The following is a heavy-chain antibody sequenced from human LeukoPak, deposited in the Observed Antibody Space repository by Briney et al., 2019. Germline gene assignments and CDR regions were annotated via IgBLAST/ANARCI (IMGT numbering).Heavy chain of an antibody. CDR1: GFTFSSYW. V-gene: IGHV3-74*01. Sequence: PGGSLRLSCAASGFTFSSYWMHWVRQAPGKGLVWVSRINSDGSSTSYADSVKGRFTISRDNAKNTLYLQMNNLRAEDTAVYYCAREGRYYYGLDVWGQGTTVTVSS. J-gene: IGHJ6*02. CDR3: AREGRYYYGLDV. CDR2: INSDGSST.